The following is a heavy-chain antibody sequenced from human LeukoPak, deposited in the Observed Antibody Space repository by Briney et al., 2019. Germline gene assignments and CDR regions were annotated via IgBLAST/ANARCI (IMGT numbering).Heavy chain of an antibody. V-gene: IGHV4-59*01. D-gene: IGHD3-22*01. CDR3: AHHYVSSGYYSLYGDAFDI. CDR1: GGSISSYY. Sequence: SETLSLTCTVSGGSISSYYWSWIRQPPGKGLEWIGYIYYSGSTNYNPSLKSRVTISVDTSKNQFSLKLSSVTAADTAVYYCAHHYVSSGYYSLYGDAFDIWGQGTMVTVSS. J-gene: IGHJ3*02. CDR2: IYYSGST.